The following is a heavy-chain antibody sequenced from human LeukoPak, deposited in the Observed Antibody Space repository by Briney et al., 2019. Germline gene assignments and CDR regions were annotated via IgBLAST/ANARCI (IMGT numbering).Heavy chain of an antibody. CDR1: GFTFSGPA. D-gene: IGHD7-27*01. V-gene: IGHV3-73*01. J-gene: IGHJ4*02. Sequence: GGSLRLSCAVSGFTFSGPAIHWVRQVSGKGLEWVGRIRSKANSYATGYGASVKGRFTISRDDSRNTAYLQMSSLKTEDTAIYFCTRSFNWGSDYWGQGTLVTVSS. CDR3: TRSFNWGSDY. CDR2: IRSKANSYAT.